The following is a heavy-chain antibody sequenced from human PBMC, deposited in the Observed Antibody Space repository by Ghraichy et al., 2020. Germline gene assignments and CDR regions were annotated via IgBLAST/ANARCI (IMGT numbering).Heavy chain of an antibody. D-gene: IGHD6-19*01. CDR1: GDSSGIYY. CDR3: TRGGGWLVDY. J-gene: IGHJ4*02. Sequence: SETLSLTCTVSGDSSGIYYWGWFRQPPGKGLEWIAYIYSTGDTEYNPSLKSRVTISFDTSNIHFSLRLNSVTAADTALYYCTRGGGWLVDYWGQGTLVTVSS. V-gene: IGHV4-59*01. CDR2: IYSTGDT.